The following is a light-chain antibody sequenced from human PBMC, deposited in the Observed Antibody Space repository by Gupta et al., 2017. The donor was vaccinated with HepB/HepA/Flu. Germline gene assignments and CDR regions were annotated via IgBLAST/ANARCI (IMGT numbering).Light chain of an antibody. CDR2: AAS. CDR1: QSISSN. J-gene: IGKJ1*01. Sequence: DIQMTQSPSSLSASVGDRVTITCRASQSISSNLNWYQQKGGKAPKLLIYAASSLQSGVPSRFSGSGSGTDFTLTISRLQPEDFATYYCQQRDSTPWTFGQGTKMEIK. V-gene: IGKV1-39*01. CDR3: QQRDSTPWT.